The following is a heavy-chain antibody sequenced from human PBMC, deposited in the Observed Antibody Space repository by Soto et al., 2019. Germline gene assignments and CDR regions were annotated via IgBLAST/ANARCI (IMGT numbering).Heavy chain of an antibody. V-gene: IGHV4-59*01. CDR2: IYYSGST. J-gene: IGHJ6*02. D-gene: IGHD6-6*01. Sequence: TVSGGSISSYYWSWIRQPPGKGLEWIGYIYYSGSTNYNPSLKSRVTISVDTSKNQFSLKLSSVTAADTAVYYCARGNFVGIAARQYYYYGMDVWGQGTTVTVSS. CDR3: ARGNFVGIAARQYYYYGMDV. CDR1: GGSISSYY.